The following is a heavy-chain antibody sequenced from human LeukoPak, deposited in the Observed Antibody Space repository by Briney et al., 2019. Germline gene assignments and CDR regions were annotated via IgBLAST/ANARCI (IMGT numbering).Heavy chain of an antibody. V-gene: IGHV3-21*01. J-gene: IGHJ5*02. CDR2: ISSSSSYI. CDR3: ARGQRRFDP. D-gene: IGHD1-1*01. Sequence: GGSLRLSCAASGFTVSNNYMSWVRQAPGKGLEWVSSISSSSSYIYYADSVKGRFTISRDNAKNSLYLQMNSLRAEDTAVYYCARGQRRFDPWGQGTLVTVSS. CDR1: GFTVSNNY.